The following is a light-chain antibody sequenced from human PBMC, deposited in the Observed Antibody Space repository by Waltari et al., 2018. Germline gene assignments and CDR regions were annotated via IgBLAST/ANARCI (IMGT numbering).Light chain of an antibody. CDR1: TSNIGRNY. V-gene: IGLV1-47*03. CDR2: RNN. CDR3: ATWDGSLTAWV. Sequence: QSVLTQPPSASGTPGQRVTISCSGSTSNIGRNYVYWYQQFPGTAPKLLVYRNNERPSGVPDRISGSKSGTSASLAISGLWSEDEADYYCATWDGSLTAWVFGGGTKVTVL. J-gene: IGLJ3*02.